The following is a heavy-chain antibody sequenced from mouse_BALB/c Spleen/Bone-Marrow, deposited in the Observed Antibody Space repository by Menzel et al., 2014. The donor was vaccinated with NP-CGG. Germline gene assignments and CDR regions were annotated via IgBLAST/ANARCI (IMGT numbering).Heavy chain of an antibody. CDR2: INTNGGDT. D-gene: IGHD2-4*01. J-gene: IGHJ3*01. Sequence: EVQLVESGGGLVQPGGSLKLSCAASGFTFSSYGMSWVRQTPDKRLEFVATINTNGGDTYYPDSVKGRFTISRDNAKDTLYLQMSSLKSEDTAMYYCARGDDYVSWFAYWGQGTLVTV. V-gene: IGHV5-6-3*01. CDR3: ARGDDYVSWFAY. CDR1: GFTFSSYG.